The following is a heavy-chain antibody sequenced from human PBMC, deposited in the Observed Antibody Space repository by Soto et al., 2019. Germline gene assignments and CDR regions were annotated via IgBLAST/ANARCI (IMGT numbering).Heavy chain of an antibody. CDR1: GDSISSGYY. CDR3: ARMGDYYDSSGFDY. V-gene: IGHV4-38-2*01. Sequence: PSETLSLTCAVSGDSISSGYYWAWIRQPPGKGLEWIGSIYHSGTTYYNPSLKSRVTISVDTSKNQFSLKLSSVTAADTAVYYCARMGDYYDSSGFDYWGQGTLVTVSS. J-gene: IGHJ4*02. CDR2: IYHSGTT. D-gene: IGHD3-22*01.